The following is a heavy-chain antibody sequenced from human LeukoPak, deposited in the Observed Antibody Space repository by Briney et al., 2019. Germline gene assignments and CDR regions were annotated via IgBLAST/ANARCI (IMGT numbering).Heavy chain of an antibody. CDR3: ARFPASAEYRHYYPMYV. V-gene: IGHV4-39*07. CDR1: GGSIGSSSYY. CDR2: IYYSGST. Sequence: PSETLSLTCIVSGGSIGSSSYYWGWIRQPPWKGLDWIGSIYYSGSTYYNPSLKCRVTISVDTSKNQSSLKLTSVTAADTAVYYCARFPASAEYRHYYPMYVWGKGTTVTVSS. J-gene: IGHJ6*03. D-gene: IGHD6-25*01.